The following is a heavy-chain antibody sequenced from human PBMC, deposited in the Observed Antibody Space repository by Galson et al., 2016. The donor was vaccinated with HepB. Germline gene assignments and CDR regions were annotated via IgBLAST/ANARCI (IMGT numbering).Heavy chain of an antibody. V-gene: IGHV5-51*01. J-gene: IGHJ4*02. Sequence: QSGAEVKKPGESLKISCEGSASSFSAHWIAWVRQMPGKGLEWMGIIYPGDSYTTYSPSFQGQVTISADKSINTAYLQWSSLKPSDTATYYCARTFCGGDCFFDDWSQGTLVTVSS. CDR2: IYPGDSYT. CDR1: ASSFSAHW. CDR3: ARTFCGGDCFFDD. D-gene: IGHD2-21*02.